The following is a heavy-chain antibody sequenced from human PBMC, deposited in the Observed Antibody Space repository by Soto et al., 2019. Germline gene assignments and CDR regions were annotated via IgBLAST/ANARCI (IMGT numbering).Heavy chain of an antibody. D-gene: IGHD3-3*01. CDR1: GFTFSSYG. Sequence: QVPLVESGGGVVQPGRSLRLSCAASGFTFSSYGMHWVRQAPGQGLEWVAVIAYDGSNKYYADSVKGRFTISRDNSKNKLYLQMNSLRAEDTAVYYCAKGVRFLEWLLSSYFDYWGQGTLVTVSS. CDR3: AKGVRFLEWLLSSYFDY. V-gene: IGHV3-30*18. CDR2: IAYDGSNK. J-gene: IGHJ4*02.